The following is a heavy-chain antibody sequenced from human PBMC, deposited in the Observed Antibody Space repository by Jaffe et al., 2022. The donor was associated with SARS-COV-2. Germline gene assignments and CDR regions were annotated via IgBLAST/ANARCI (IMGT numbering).Heavy chain of an antibody. V-gene: IGHV3-64*03. CDR2: MSDIRGTT. D-gene: IGHD6-19*01. Sequence: EVQLVESGGGLVQPGGSLRLSCSVSTSSFNTHAVHWVRQAPGKGLEHVAYMSDIRGTTQYGDSVKGRFTISRDSSKNTVYLQMSSLRPGDTAVYYCVKDVVGSSGWYGDWYFNLWGRGTLVTVSS. CDR3: VKDVVGSSGWYGDWYFNL. J-gene: IGHJ2*01. CDR1: TSSFNTHA.